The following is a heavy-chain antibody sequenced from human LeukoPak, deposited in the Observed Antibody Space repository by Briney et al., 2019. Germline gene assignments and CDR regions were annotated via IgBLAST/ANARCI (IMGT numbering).Heavy chain of an antibody. D-gene: IGHD5-18*01. V-gene: IGHV3-23*01. CDR2: ISGSGGST. CDR3: AKDGRYSYGYNYFDY. CDR1: GFTFSSYA. J-gene: IGHJ4*02. Sequence: GGSLRLSCAASGFTFSSYAMSWVRQAPGKGLEWVSAISGSGGSTYYADSVKGRFTVSRGNSKNTLYLQMNSLRAEDTAVYYCAKDGRYSYGYNYFDYWGQGTLVTVSS.